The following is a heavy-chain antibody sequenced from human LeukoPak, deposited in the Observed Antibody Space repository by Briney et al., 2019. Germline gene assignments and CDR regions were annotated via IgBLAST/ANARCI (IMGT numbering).Heavy chain of an antibody. CDR3: ARVELTTGPRYFDS. CDR1: GYTFTGYY. Sequence: ASVKVSCKASGYTFTGYYIHWVRQAPEQGLEWMGRINPNSDGTDYAQRFQGRVTLTRDTSISTAYMDLSRLTSDDTAVYFRARVELTTGPRYFDSWGQGTLVTVSS. CDR2: INPNSDGT. V-gene: IGHV1-2*06. D-gene: IGHD3-22*01. J-gene: IGHJ4*02.